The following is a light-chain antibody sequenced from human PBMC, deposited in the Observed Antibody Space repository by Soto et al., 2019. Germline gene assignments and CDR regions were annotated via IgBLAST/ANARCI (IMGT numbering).Light chain of an antibody. CDR1: SCNIGTDYD. V-gene: IGLV1-40*01. J-gene: IGLJ2*01. CDR3: QSYDSSPGGSVV. CDR2: GNN. Sequence: QSVLTQPASVSGAPGQRVTISCTGSSCNIGTDYDVHWYQHLPGTAPKLLIYGNNNRPSGVPDRFSGSKSGTAASLAITGLRAEDEADYYCQSYDSSPGGSVVFGGGTKLTVL.